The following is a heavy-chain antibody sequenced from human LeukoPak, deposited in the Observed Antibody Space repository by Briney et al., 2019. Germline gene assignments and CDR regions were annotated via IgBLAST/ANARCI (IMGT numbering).Heavy chain of an antibody. J-gene: IGHJ4*02. CDR1: GGSISSGSYY. Sequence: PSETLSLTCTVSGGSISSGSYYWSWIRQPAGKGLEWIGRIYTSGSTNYNPSLKSRVTISVDTSKNQFSLKLSSVTAADTAVYYCAGGVVEDKAMVDYWGQGTLVPVSS. D-gene: IGHD5-18*01. CDR3: AGGVVEDKAMVDY. V-gene: IGHV4-61*02. CDR2: IYTSGST.